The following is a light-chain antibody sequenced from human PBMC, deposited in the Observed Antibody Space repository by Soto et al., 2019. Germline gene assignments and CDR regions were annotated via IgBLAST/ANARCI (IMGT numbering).Light chain of an antibody. Sequence: DIVMTQSPDSMAVSLGERATINCKSSQSILYSPNNKNYLAWYQQKPGQPPKLLIYWASTRESGVPDRFSGSGSGTDFTLTISSLQDEDVAVYYCQQYYDVPQNFGQGNKVEIK. J-gene: IGKJ1*01. CDR1: QSILYSPNNKNY. CDR3: QQYYDVPQN. CDR2: WAS. V-gene: IGKV4-1*01.